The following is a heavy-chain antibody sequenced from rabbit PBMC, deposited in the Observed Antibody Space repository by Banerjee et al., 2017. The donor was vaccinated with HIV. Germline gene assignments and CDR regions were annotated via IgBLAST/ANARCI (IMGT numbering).Heavy chain of an antibody. CDR1: GFSFSSSYW. CDR2: IYAGSSGST. J-gene: IGHJ6*01. V-gene: IGHV1S45*01. D-gene: IGHD6-1*01. Sequence: QEQLVESGGDLVQPGASLTLTCTASGFSFSSSYWICWVRQAPGKGLEWIACIYAGSSGSTYYASWAKGRFTISKTSSTTVTLQMTSLTAADTATYFCARAGNADSDWHLWGQGTLVTVS. CDR3: ARAGNADSDWHL.